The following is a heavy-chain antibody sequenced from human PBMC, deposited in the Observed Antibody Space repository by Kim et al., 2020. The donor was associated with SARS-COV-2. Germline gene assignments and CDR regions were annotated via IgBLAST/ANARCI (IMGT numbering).Heavy chain of an antibody. Sequence: SQTLSLTCAISGDSVSSNSAAWNWIRQSPSRGLEWLGRTYYRSKWYNDYAVSVKSRITINPDTSKNQFSLQLNSVTPEDTAVYYCARGAGGLWFGEPWVHGAFDIWGQGTMVTVSS. V-gene: IGHV6-1*01. CDR2: TYYRSKWYN. D-gene: IGHD3-10*01. CDR1: GDSVSSNSAA. J-gene: IGHJ3*02. CDR3: ARGAGGLWFGEPWVHGAFDI.